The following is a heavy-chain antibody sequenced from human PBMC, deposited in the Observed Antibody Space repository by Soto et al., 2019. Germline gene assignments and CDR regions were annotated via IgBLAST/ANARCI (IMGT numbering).Heavy chain of an antibody. J-gene: IGHJ4*02. CDR1: GFTFKNYN. V-gene: IGHV3-21*02. CDR2: IGGRDTFT. Sequence: EVQLVESGGVLVKPGESLRLSCVASGFTFKNYNMNWVRQAPGKGLEWDSSIGGRDTFTYYADSVKGRFTISRDNAKNSLFRQMNSLRVEDTAVYFCVRCGSLLGMTRWGKGTLVTVSS. D-gene: IGHD3-10*01. CDR3: VRCGSLLGMTR.